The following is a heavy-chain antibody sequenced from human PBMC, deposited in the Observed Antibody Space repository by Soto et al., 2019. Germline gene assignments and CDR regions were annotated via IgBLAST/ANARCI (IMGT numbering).Heavy chain of an antibody. D-gene: IGHD3-3*01. V-gene: IGHV3-7*01. CDR1: GFTFSSYW. J-gene: IGHJ6*03. CDR3: ARVYYGPGLHYMDV. Sequence: EVQLVESGGGLVQPGGSLRLSCAASGFTFSSYWMSWVRQAPGKGLEWVANIKQDGSEKYYVDSVQGRFTISRDNAKNSVYLQMNSLRAEDTAVYYCARVYYGPGLHYMDVWGKGTTVTVSS. CDR2: IKQDGSEK.